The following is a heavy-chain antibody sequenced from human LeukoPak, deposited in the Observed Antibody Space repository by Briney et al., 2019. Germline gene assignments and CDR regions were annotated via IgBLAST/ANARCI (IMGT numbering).Heavy chain of an antibody. CDR1: GDSLSSYY. D-gene: IGHD3-22*01. CDR2: IHYSGST. Sequence: SEALSLTCSVSGDSLSSYYWSWMRRPPGEGLEWIGYIHYSGSTNYNPSLKSRVSMSVDTSKNHFSLKLSSVTAADTAVYYCARGGYDSTGYYSIFDSWGQGTLVTVSS. J-gene: IGHJ4*02. CDR3: ARGGYDSTGYYSIFDS. V-gene: IGHV4-59*01.